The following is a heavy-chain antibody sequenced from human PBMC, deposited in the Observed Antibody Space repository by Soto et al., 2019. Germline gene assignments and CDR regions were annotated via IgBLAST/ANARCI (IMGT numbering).Heavy chain of an antibody. V-gene: IGHV4-39*01. J-gene: IGHJ5*02. CDR3: ERNSLALRKNNWFDP. CDR1: GDSIISSDFY. CDR2: IFYLGSS. Sequence: PSETLSLTCTVSGDSIISSDFYWGWVRQPPGKGLEWIGSIFYLGSSYYNPSLKSRVTMSVDTSKNQFSLRLRSVTAADTALYFCERNSLALRKNNWFDPWGQGIMVTVSS. D-gene: IGHD3-3*02.